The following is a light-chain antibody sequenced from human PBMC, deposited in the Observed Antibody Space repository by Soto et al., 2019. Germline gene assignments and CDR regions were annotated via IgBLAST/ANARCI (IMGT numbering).Light chain of an antibody. Sequence: DIHMTQSPSTLSASVGDRVTITCRASQSISIWLAWYQQKPGKAPNLLIYKTSSLETGVPSTFSGSGSATEFTLTISSLQPDDFATYYCQHWNDYSWTFGQGTKVEVK. V-gene: IGKV1-5*03. CDR1: QSISIW. J-gene: IGKJ1*01. CDR3: QHWNDYSWT. CDR2: KTS.